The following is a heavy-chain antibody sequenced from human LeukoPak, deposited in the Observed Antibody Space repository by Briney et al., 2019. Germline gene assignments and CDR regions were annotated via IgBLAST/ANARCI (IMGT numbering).Heavy chain of an antibody. D-gene: IGHD6-19*01. CDR1: GLTLSSYE. Sequence: RESLRLSCAASGLTLSSYEMNWVSQAPGRGLEWDSSISSSGSTIYCAGSVKGRFTISRDNAKNSLYLQIISLRAEDTAVYYCARESIAVATSWGQGTLVTVSS. V-gene: IGHV3-48*03. J-gene: IGHJ4*02. CDR2: ISSSGSTI. CDR3: ARESIAVATS.